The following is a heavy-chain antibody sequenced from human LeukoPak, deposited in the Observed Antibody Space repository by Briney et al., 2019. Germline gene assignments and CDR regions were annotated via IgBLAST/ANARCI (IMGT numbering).Heavy chain of an antibody. CDR2: INPSGGST. J-gene: IGHJ4*02. V-gene: IGHV1-46*01. Sequence: ASVKVSCKASGYTFTSYYMHWVRQAPGQGLEWMGIINPSGGSTSYAQKFQGRVTMTRDMSTSTVYMELSSLRSEDTAVYYCASSLPRNYYFDYWGQGTLVTVSS. CDR3: ASSLPRNYYFDY. CDR1: GYTFTSYY.